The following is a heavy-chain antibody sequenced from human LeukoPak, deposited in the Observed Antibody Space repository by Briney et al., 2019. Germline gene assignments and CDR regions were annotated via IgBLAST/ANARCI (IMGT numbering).Heavy chain of an antibody. J-gene: IGHJ4*02. CDR1: GIPVSSHH. CDR2: IYSGGNT. V-gene: IGHV3-66*01. CDR3: ARDVPGDGYSFCGY. D-gene: IGHD5-24*01. Sequence: GGSLRLSCAVSGIPVSSHHMNWVRQAPGKGLEWVSVIYSGGNTNFADSVKGRFTISRDNSRNTLFLQMNNLRGEDTAVYFCARDVPGDGYSFCGYWGLGIQVTVSS.